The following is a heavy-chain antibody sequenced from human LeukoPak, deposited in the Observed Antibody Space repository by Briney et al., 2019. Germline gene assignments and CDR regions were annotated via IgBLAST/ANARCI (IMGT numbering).Heavy chain of an antibody. J-gene: IGHJ4*02. CDR1: GITFSSYA. V-gene: IGHV3-30*18. CDR3: ANPQSRGYDYLDY. CDR2: ISIDGSEK. Sequence: GGSLRLSCAASGITFSSYAMTWVRQAPGKGLEWVAVISIDGSEKYYADSVKGRFTISRDNSKNTLYLQMNSLRGDDTAVYYCANPQSRGYDYLDYWGQGTLVTVSS. D-gene: IGHD5-12*01.